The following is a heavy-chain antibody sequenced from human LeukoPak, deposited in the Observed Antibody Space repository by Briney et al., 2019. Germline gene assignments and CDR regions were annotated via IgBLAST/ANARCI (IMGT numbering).Heavy chain of an antibody. CDR1: GYSITSGYY. CDR2: VYHDGST. J-gene: IGHJ5*02. V-gene: IGHV4-38-2*02. CDR3: ARDFFGRAAGTGNWFDP. D-gene: IGHD6-13*01. Sequence: PETLSLTCSVSGYSITSGYYWGWIRQSPGKGLEWIGSVYHDGSTYYNPSLKSRVIVSVDTSKNEISLSLSSVTATDTAVYYCARDFFGRAAGTGNWFDPWGQGTLVTVSS.